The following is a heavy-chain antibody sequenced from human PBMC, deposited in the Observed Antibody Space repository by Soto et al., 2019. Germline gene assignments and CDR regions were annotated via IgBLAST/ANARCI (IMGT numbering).Heavy chain of an antibody. D-gene: IGHD2-2*01. V-gene: IGHV1-69*13. J-gene: IGHJ5*02. CDR2: IIPIFGTA. CDR1: GGTFSSYS. CDR3: ARAWGVVVPASNWFDP. Sequence: ASVNVSCKPSGGTFSSYSISWVRQAPGQGLEWMGGIIPIFGTANYAQKFQGRVTITADESTSTAYMELSSLRSEDTAVYYCARAWGVVVPASNWFDPWGQGTLVTVSS.